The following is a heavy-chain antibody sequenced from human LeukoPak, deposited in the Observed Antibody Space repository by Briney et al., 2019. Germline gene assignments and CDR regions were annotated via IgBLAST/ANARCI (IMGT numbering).Heavy chain of an antibody. Sequence: ASVKVSCKASGYTFTGYYMHWVRQAPGQGLEWMGWINPNSGGTNYAQKFQGRVTMTRDTSIRTAYMELSRLRSDDTAVYYCARDPMDTAMVQDAFDIWGQGTMVTVSS. D-gene: IGHD5-18*01. CDR3: ARDPMDTAMVQDAFDI. CDR1: GYTFTGYY. V-gene: IGHV1-2*02. CDR2: INPNSGGT. J-gene: IGHJ3*02.